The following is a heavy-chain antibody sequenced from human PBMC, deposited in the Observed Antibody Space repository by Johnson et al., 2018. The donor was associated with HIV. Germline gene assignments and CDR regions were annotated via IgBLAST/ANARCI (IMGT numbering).Heavy chain of an antibody. V-gene: IGHV3-11*04. CDR1: GFTFSDYY. CDR2: ISSSGSTI. Sequence: QVQVVESGGGLVKPGGSLRLSCAASGFTFSDYYMSWIRQAPGKGLEWVSYISSSGSTIYYADSVKGRFTISRDNAKRSLYLQMSSLRAEDTAVYYCAKDKAWELIVEGFAVWGQGTMVTVSS. CDR3: AKDKAWELIVEGFAV. J-gene: IGHJ3*01. D-gene: IGHD1-26*01.